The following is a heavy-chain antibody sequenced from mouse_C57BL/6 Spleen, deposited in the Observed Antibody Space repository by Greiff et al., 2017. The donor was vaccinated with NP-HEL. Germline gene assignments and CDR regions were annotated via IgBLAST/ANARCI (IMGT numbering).Heavy chain of an antibody. V-gene: IGHV1-62-2*01. J-gene: IGHJ4*01. CDR3: ARHEAKAKGYYDEYYAMDY. D-gene: IGHD1-1*02. Sequence: QVQLKESGAELVKPGASVKLSCKASGYTFTEYTIHWVKQRSGQGLEWIGWFYPGSGSIKYNEKFKDKATLTADKSSSTVYMELSRLTSEDSAVYFCARHEAKAKGYYDEYYAMDYWGQGTSVTVSS. CDR2: FYPGSGSI. CDR1: GYTFTEYT.